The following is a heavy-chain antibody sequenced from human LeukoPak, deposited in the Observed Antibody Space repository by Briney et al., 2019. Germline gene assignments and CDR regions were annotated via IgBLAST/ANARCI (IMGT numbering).Heavy chain of an antibody. D-gene: IGHD3-10*01. CDR1: GGSMSSSRDY. CDR3: ASLTYLNYYGSGSYYNSPGY. J-gene: IGHJ4*02. Sequence: AETLSLTCTVSGGSMSSSRDYWGWVRQPPGKGLGWIGSLYYSRSTYYHPSLKSRVTISVDTSKHQFSLKLSSVTAADTAVYYCASLTYLNYYGSGSYYNSPGYWGQGTLVTVSS. V-gene: IGHV4-39*01. CDR2: LYYSRST.